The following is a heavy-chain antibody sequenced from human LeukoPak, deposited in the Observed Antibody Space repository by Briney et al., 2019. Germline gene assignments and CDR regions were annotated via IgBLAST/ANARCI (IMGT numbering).Heavy chain of an antibody. J-gene: IGHJ4*02. D-gene: IGHD6-13*01. Sequence: KPSETLSLTXTVSGGSISSSSYYWGWIRQPPGKGLEWIGSIYYSGSTYYNPSLKSRVTISVDTSKNQFSLKLSSVTAADTAVYYCARSDSSSFDYWGQGTLVTVSS. V-gene: IGHV4-39*01. CDR2: IYYSGST. CDR3: ARSDSSSFDY. CDR1: GGSISSSSYY.